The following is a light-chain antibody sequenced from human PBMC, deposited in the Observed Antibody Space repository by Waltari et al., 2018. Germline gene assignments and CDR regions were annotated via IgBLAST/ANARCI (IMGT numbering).Light chain of an antibody. CDR1: QTVRTTY. CDR3: QQYDISPLT. Sequence: EIVLTQSPGPLSLSPGERATLSCTASQTVRTTYLAWYQQKPGQAPTLLIYGASSRATGIPDRFSGSGSGTDFSLTISSLEPEDFAVYYCQQYDISPLTFGGGTKVEIK. CDR2: GAS. V-gene: IGKV3-20*01. J-gene: IGKJ4*01.